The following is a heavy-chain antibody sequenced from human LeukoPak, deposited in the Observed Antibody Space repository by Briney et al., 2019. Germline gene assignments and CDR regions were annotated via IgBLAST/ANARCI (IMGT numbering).Heavy chain of an antibody. CDR2: IWYDGSNT. V-gene: IGHV3-33*01. D-gene: IGHD3-16*01. CDR1: GFTFSSYG. J-gene: IGHJ4*02. Sequence: SGGSLRLSCAASGFTFSSYGMHWVRQAPGKGLEWVAIIWYDGSNTYYADSVKGRFTISRDNSKNTLYLQMNSLRVEDTAVYYCAPGHGGYWGQGTLVTVSS. CDR3: APGHGGY.